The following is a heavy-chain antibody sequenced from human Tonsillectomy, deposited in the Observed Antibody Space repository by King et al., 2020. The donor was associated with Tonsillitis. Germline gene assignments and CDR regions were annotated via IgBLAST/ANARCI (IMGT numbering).Heavy chain of an antibody. V-gene: IGHV3-30*03. CDR2: ISYDGSNK. J-gene: IGHJ4*02. CDR1: GFTFSSYG. CDR3: GSYAGSGSYYRDY. Sequence: VQLVESGGGVVQPGRSLRLSCAASGFTFSSYGMHWVRQAPGKGLEWVAVISYDGSNKYYADSVKGRFTISRDNSKNTLYLQMNSLRAEDTAVYYCGSYAGSGSYYRDYWGQGTLVTVSS. D-gene: IGHD3-10*01.